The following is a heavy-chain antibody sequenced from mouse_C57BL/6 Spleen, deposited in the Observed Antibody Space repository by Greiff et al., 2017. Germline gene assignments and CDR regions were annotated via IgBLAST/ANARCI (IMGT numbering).Heavy chain of an antibody. V-gene: IGHV6-3*01. CDR3: TAGVIYYGNYGAMDY. Sequence: EVMLVESGGGLVQPGGSMKLSCVASGFTFSNYWMNWVRQSPEKGLEWVAQIRLKSDNYATNYAESVKGKFTISRDKSKSSVYLQMNNLRGEDTGVYYCTAGVIYYGNYGAMDYWGQGTSVTVSS. CDR2: IRLKSDNYAT. D-gene: IGHD2-1*01. CDR1: GFTFSNYW. J-gene: IGHJ4*01.